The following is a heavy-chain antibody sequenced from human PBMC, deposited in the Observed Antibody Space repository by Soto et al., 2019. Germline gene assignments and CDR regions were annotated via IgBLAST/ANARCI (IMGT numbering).Heavy chain of an antibody. CDR1: GFTFSSYA. CDR3: AARGLVAAAGNWFDP. J-gene: IGHJ5*02. Sequence: PGGSLRLSCAASGFTFSSYAMIWVRQAPGKGLEWVSGIRGSGSVTYYADSVKGRFTISRDNSKNTLFLQMNSLRAEDTAVYYCAARGLVAAAGNWFDPRGQGTLVTVSS. D-gene: IGHD6-13*01. V-gene: IGHV3-23*01. CDR2: IRGSGSVT.